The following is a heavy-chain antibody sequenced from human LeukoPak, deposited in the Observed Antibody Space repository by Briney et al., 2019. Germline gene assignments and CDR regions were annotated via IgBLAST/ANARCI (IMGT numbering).Heavy chain of an antibody. CDR2: IYHSGST. CDR1: GYSISSGYY. J-gene: IGHJ4*02. D-gene: IGHD3-10*01. CDR3: ARILRGVIVTSSDY. V-gene: IGHV4-38-2*02. Sequence: SETLSLTCTVSGYSISSGYYWGWIRQPPGKGLEWIGSIYHSGSTDYSPSLKSRVTISLDTSKNQFSLKLRPVTAADTAVYYCARILRGVIVTSSDYWGQGILVTVSS.